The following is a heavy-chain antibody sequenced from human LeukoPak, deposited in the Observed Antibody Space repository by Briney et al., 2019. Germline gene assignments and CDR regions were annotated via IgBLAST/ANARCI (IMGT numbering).Heavy chain of an antibody. CDR2: IYYSGST. D-gene: IGHD1-26*01. Sequence: SQTLSLTCTVSGGSISSGGYYWSWIRQHPGTGLEWIGYIYYSGSTYYNPSLKSRVTISVDTSKNQFSLKLSSVTAADTAVYYCAREGGSYNWFDPWGQGTLVTVSS. J-gene: IGHJ5*02. CDR1: GGSISSGGYY. V-gene: IGHV4-31*03. CDR3: AREGGSYNWFDP.